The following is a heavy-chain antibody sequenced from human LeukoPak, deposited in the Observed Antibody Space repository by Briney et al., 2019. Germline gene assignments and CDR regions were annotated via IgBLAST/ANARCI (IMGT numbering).Heavy chain of an antibody. V-gene: IGHV1-24*01. CDR2: FDPEDGET. CDR3: AMAPPVWFGELSKVWKEYYFDY. Sequence: ASVKVSCKVSGYTLTELSMHWVRQAPGKGLEWMGGFDPEDGETIYAQKFQGRVTMTEDTSTDTAYMELSSLRSEDTAVYYCAMAPPVWFGELSKVWKEYYFDYWGQGTLVTVSS. CDR1: GYTLTELS. J-gene: IGHJ4*02. D-gene: IGHD3-10*01.